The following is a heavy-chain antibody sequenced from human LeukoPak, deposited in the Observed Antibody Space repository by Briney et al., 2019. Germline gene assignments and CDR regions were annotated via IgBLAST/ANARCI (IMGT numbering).Heavy chain of an antibody. D-gene: IGHD3-3*01. CDR2: INHSGST. J-gene: IGHJ6*02. CDR3: ARGVYDFWSGYLHGMDV. CDR1: GGSFSGYY. Sequence: SETLSLTCAVYGGSFSGYYWSWIRQPPGKGLEWIGEINHSGSTNYNPSLKSRVTISVDTSKNQFSLKLSSVTAADTAVYYCARGVYDFWSGYLHGMDVWDQGTTVTVSS. V-gene: IGHV4-34*01.